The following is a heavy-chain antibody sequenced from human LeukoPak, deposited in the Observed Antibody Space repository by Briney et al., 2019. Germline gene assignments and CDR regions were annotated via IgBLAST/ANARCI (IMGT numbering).Heavy chain of an antibody. CDR1: GYSFTSYW. J-gene: IGHJ4*02. D-gene: IGHD3-22*01. CDR2: IYPGDSDT. V-gene: IGHV5-51*01. CDR3: AKSRSGYHFDY. Sequence: GESLKISCQGSGYSFTSYWIGWVREMPGKGLEWMGIIYPGDSDTRYSPSFQGQVTISADKSISTAYLQWSSLKASDTAMYFCAKSRSGYHFDYWGQGTLVTVPS.